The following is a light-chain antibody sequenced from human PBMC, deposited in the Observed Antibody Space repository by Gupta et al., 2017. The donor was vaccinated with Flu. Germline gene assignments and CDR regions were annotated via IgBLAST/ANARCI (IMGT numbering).Light chain of an antibody. CDR2: NAS. J-gene: IGKJ2*01. V-gene: IGKV3-11*01. CDR3: QQRSNWRSSDT. CDR1: YSFNNY. Sequence: KCTSCCRAIYSFNNYLDWDRQKPRQAPRLQIYNASNRTTGIRDRYSGSGCGTDFTLTISSRRPEDFEVSFCQQRSNWRSSDTFGQGTKLEIK.